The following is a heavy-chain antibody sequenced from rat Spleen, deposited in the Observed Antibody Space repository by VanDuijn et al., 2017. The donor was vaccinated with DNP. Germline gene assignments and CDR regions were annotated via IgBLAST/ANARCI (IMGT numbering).Heavy chain of an antibody. D-gene: IGHD1-10*01. J-gene: IGHJ4*01. V-gene: IGHV5S10*01. CDR2: IIYDGTRT. Sequence: EVQLVESGGGLVQPGGSLKLSCAASGFTFTNFYMAWVRQPPKKGLEWVATIIYDGTRTYYRNSVRGRFTISRDNAKSTLYLQMDSLRSEDTATYYCATHNNYYFGMDAWGQGTSVTVSS. CDR1: GFTFTNFY. CDR3: ATHNNYYFGMDA.